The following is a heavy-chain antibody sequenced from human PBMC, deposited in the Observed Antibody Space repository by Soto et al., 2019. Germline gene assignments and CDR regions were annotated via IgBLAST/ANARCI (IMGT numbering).Heavy chain of an antibody. CDR3: ARERALAGDAFDI. CDR1: GFTFSSCG. D-gene: IGHD3-3*02. CDR2: IWYDGSNK. V-gene: IGHV3-33*01. J-gene: IGHJ3*02. Sequence: GGSLRLSCAASGFTFSSCGMHWVRQAPGKGLEWVAVIWYDGSNKYYADSVKGRFTISRDNSKNTLYLQMNSLRAEDTAVYYCARERALAGDAFDIWGQGTMVTVSS.